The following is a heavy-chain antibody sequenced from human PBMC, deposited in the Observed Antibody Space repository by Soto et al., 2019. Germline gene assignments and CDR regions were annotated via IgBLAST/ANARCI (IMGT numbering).Heavy chain of an antibody. CDR3: ARGSSSWLNYYYYGMDV. Sequence: SQTLSLTCAISGDSVSSNSAAWNWIRRSPSRGLEWLGRTYYRSKWYNDYAVSVKSRITINPDTSKNQFSLQLNSVTPEDTAVYYCARGSSSWLNYYYYGMDVWGQGTTVTVSS. J-gene: IGHJ6*02. CDR1: GDSVSSNSAA. D-gene: IGHD6-13*01. CDR2: TYYRSKWYN. V-gene: IGHV6-1*01.